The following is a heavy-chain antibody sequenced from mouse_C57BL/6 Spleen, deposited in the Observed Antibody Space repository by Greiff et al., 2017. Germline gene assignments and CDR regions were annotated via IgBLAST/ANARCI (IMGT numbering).Heavy chain of an antibody. CDR1: GFTFSSYT. D-gene: IGHD1-1*01. CDR3: ARHYYGSRWAMDY. V-gene: IGHV5-9*01. Sequence: EVKLMESGGGLVKPGGSLKLSCAASGFTFSSYTMSWVRQTPEKRLEWVATISGGGGNTYYPDSVKGRFTISRDNAKNTLYLQMSSLRSEDTALYYCARHYYGSRWAMDYWGQGTSVTVSS. J-gene: IGHJ4*01. CDR2: ISGGGGNT.